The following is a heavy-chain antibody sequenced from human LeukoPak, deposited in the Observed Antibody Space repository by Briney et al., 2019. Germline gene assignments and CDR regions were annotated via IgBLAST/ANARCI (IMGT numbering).Heavy chain of an antibody. CDR3: AKDIGSQRYYGMDV. Sequence: GGSLRLSCAASGFTFSSYWMSWVRQAPGKGLGWVANIKQDGSEKYYVDSVKGRFTISRDNAKNSLYLQMNSLRAEDTAVYYCAKDIGSQRYYGMDVWGQGTTVTVSS. V-gene: IGHV3-7*01. CDR1: GFTFSSYW. CDR2: IKQDGSEK. J-gene: IGHJ6*02. D-gene: IGHD3-16*02.